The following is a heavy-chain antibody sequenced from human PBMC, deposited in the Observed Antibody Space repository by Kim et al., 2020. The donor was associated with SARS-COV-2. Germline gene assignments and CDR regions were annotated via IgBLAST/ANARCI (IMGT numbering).Heavy chain of an antibody. J-gene: IGHJ4*02. D-gene: IGHD3-22*01. CDR1: GGTFSSYA. CDR3: ARGRQYYYDSSGYYLGDY. Sequence: SVKVSCKASGGTFSSYAISWVRQAPGQGLEWMGGIIPIFGTANYAQKFQGRVTITADESTSTAYMELSSLRSEDTAVYYCARGRQYYYDSSGYYLGDYWGQGTLVTVSS. CDR2: IIPIFGTA. V-gene: IGHV1-69*13.